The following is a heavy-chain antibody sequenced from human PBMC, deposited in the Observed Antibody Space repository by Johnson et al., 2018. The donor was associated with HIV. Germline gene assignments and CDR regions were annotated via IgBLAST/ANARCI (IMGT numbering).Heavy chain of an antibody. CDR3: ARAFETYSSSSFDI. Sequence: QLVESGGGLVQPGGSLRLSCAASGFTFSSNWMNWVRQAPGKGLEWVANIKRDGSEKYYVDSVKGRFTISRDNAKNSLYLQMNSLRAEDTALYYCARAFETYSSSSFDIWGQGTMVTVSS. CDR1: GFTFSSNW. J-gene: IGHJ3*02. CDR2: IKRDGSEK. V-gene: IGHV3-7*05. D-gene: IGHD6-13*01.